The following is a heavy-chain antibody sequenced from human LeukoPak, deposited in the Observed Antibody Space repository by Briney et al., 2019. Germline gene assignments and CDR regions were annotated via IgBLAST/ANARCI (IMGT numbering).Heavy chain of an antibody. CDR1: GGSISSSSYY. D-gene: IGHD2-2*01. Sequence: PSETLSLTCTVSGGSISSSSYYWGWIRQPPGKGLEWIGSIYYSGSTYYNPSLKSRVTISVDTSKNQFSLKLSSVTASDTAVYYCARQLGYCSSTSCYADKVDYWGQGTLVTVSS. V-gene: IGHV4-39*01. CDR3: ARQLGYCSSTSCYADKVDY. J-gene: IGHJ4*02. CDR2: IYYSGST.